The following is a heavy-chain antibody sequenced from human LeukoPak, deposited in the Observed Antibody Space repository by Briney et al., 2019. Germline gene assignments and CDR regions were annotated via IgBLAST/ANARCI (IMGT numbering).Heavy chain of an antibody. CDR2: IYHSGST. CDR1: GYSISSGYY. Sequence: SETLSLTCTVSGYSISSGYYWGWIRQPPGKGLGWIGSIYHSGSTYYNPSLKSRVTISVDTSKNQFSLKLSSVTAADTAVYYCARDSWAAAAKGGYYYYYMDVWGKGTTVTVSS. J-gene: IGHJ6*03. D-gene: IGHD6-13*01. V-gene: IGHV4-38-2*02. CDR3: ARDSWAAAAKGGYYYYYMDV.